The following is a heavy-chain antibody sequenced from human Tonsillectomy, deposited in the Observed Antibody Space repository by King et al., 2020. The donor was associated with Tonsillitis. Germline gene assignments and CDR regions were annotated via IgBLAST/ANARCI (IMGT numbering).Heavy chain of an antibody. V-gene: IGHV3-23*04. J-gene: IGHJ2*01. CDR1: GFTFSSYA. CDR3: AKDSTPYISTVVVVITSWYFDL. Sequence: VQLVESGGGLVQPGGSLRLSCAASGFTFSSYAMSWVRQAPGKGLEWVSGITGSGDSTYYADSIKGRFTISRDNSKNTLYLQMNSLRAEDTAVYYCAKDSTPYISTVVVVITSWYFDLWGRGSLVTVSS. D-gene: IGHD3-22*01. CDR2: ITGSGDST.